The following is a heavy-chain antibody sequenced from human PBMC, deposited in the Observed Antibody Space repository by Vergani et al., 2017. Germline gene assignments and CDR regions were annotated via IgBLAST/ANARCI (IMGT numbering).Heavy chain of an antibody. J-gene: IGHJ4*02. V-gene: IGHV4-34*01. CDR3: AGRAKGLTAAGVFDD. CDR2: INHSGST. CDR1: GGSFSGYY. Sequence: QVQLQQSGPGLVKPSETLSLTCAVYGGSFSGYYWSWIRQPPGKGLEWIGEINHSGSTNYNPSLKSRVTISVDTSKNQFSLKLSTVTAADTAVDYCAGRAKGLTAAGVFDDWGQGTLVTVSS. D-gene: IGHD6-25*01.